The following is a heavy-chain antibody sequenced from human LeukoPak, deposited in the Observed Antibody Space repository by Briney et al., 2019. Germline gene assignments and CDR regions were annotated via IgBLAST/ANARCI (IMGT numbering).Heavy chain of an antibody. CDR1: GFTFSSYS. V-gene: IGHV3-48*01. Sequence: AGGSLRLSCAASGFTFSSYSMNWVRQAPGKGLEWVSYISSSSSTIYYADSVKDRFTISRDNAKNSLYLQMNSLRAEDTAVYYCARAPYYYDSNNDAFDIWGQGTMVTVSS. J-gene: IGHJ3*02. CDR3: ARAPYYYDSNNDAFDI. CDR2: ISSSSSTI. D-gene: IGHD3-22*01.